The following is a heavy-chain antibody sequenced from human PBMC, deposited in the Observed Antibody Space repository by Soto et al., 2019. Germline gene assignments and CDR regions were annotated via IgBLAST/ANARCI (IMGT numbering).Heavy chain of an antibody. Sequence: PXETLSLTCTVSGGSISSGDYYGSWIRQPPGKGLEWIGYIYYSGSTYYNPSLKSRVTISVDTSKNQFSLKLSPVTAADTAVYYCARVFSSSWYFVPKSPSGMDVWGQGTTVTVSS. D-gene: IGHD6-13*01. J-gene: IGHJ6*02. CDR2: IYYSGST. CDR1: GGSISSGDYY. V-gene: IGHV4-30-4*01. CDR3: ARVFSSSWYFVPKSPSGMDV.